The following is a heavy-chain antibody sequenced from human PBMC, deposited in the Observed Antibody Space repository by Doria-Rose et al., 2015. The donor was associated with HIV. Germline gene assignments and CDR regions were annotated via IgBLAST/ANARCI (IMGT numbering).Heavy chain of an antibody. D-gene: IGHD6-13*01. V-gene: IGHV2-26*01. CDR1: GVSLSSPGMG. J-gene: IGHJ4*02. Sequence: QVQLVQSGPVLVKPAETLTLTCTVSGVSLSSPGMGVSWIRQPPGKALEWLANIFSDGERAYKTSLKSRLTISRGIAKSQVVITMTDMDPGDTATYYCARIKSSRGYHKYYFDFWGQGTLVIVSA. CDR2: IFSDGER. CDR3: ARIKSSRGYHKYYFDF.